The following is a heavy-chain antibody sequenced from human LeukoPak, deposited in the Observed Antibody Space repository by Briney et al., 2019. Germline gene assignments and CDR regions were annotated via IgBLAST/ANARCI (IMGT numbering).Heavy chain of an antibody. CDR2: IYYSGST. V-gene: IGHV4-59*01. J-gene: IGHJ4*02. CDR1: GGSISSYY. Sequence: PSETLSLTCTVSGGSISSYYWSWIRQPPGKGLEWIGYIYYSGSTNYNPSLKSRVTVSVDTSKNQFPLKLSSVTAADTAVYYCARVAPLYYHDSSGFDYWGQGTLVTVSS. D-gene: IGHD3-22*01. CDR3: ARVAPLYYHDSSGFDY.